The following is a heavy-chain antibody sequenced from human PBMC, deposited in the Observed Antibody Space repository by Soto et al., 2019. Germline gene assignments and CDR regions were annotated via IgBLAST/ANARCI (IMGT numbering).Heavy chain of an antibody. D-gene: IGHD3-22*01. J-gene: IGHJ2*01. CDR3: ARDYDSSGYPRWYFDL. CDR2: IWYDGSNK. Sequence: QVQLVESGGGVVQPGRSLRLSCAASGFTFSSYGMHWVRQAPGKGLEWVAVIWYDGSNKYYADSVKGQFTISRDNSKNTLYLQMNSLRAEDTAVYYCARDYDSSGYPRWYFDLWGRGTLVTVSS. CDR1: GFTFSSYG. V-gene: IGHV3-33*01.